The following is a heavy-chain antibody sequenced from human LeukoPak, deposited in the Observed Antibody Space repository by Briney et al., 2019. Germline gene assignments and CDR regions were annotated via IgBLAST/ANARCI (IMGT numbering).Heavy chain of an antibody. CDR3: ARDGAPYYDFWSGSDQTYYYYYDMDV. CDR2: MNPNSGNT. V-gene: IGHV1-8*01. CDR1: GYTFTSYD. D-gene: IGHD3-3*01. Sequence: ASVKVSCKASGYTFTSYDINWVRQATGQGLEWMGWMNPNSGNTGYAQKFQGRVTMTRNTSISTAYMELSSLRSEDTAVYYCARDGAPYYDFWSGSDQTYYYYYDMDVWGQGTTVTVSS. J-gene: IGHJ6*02.